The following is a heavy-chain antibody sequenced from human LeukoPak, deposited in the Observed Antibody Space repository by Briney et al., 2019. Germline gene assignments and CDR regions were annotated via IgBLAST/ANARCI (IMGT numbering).Heavy chain of an antibody. J-gene: IGHJ4*02. CDR1: GFTVSSNY. D-gene: IGHD4-17*01. CDR3: AKRHYAHDY. Sequence: PGGSLRLSCAASGFTVSSNYMSWVRQAPGKGLEWVSAISGSGGSTYYADSVKGRFTISRDNAKNTLHLQMNSLRAEHKAVYYCAKRHYAHDYWGQGTLVTVSS. V-gene: IGHV3-23*01. CDR2: ISGSGGST.